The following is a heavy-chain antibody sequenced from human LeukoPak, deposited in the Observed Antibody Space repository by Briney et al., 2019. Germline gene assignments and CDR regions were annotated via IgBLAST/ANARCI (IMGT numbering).Heavy chain of an antibody. CDR2: IIPIFGTA. CDR1: GYTFTSYY. D-gene: IGHD4-17*01. J-gene: IGHJ4*02. CDR3: ASGFYGDYVTVDY. V-gene: IGHV1-69*13. Sequence: GASVKVSCTASGYTFTSYYMHWVRQAPGQGLEWMGGIIPIFGTANYAQKFQGRVTITADESTSTAYMELSSLRSEDTAVYYCASGFYGDYVTVDYWGQGTLVTVSS.